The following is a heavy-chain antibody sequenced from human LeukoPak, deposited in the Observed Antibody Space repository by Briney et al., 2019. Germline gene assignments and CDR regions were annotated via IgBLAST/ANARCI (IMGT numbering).Heavy chain of an antibody. CDR3: ARSDGYGLVGI. Sequence: SETLSLTCIVSGYSISSVYYWGWIRQPPGKGLEWIGSIYHSGSTYYNPSLKSRVTISVDTSKNQFSLKLSSVTAADTAMYYCARSDGYGLVGIWGQGTMVTVSS. J-gene: IGHJ3*02. CDR2: IYHSGST. V-gene: IGHV4-38-2*02. D-gene: IGHD3-10*01. CDR1: GYSISSVYY.